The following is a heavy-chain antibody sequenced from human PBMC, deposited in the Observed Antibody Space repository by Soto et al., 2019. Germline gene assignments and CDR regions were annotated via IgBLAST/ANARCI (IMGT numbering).Heavy chain of an antibody. D-gene: IGHD6-13*01. CDR1: GFTFSSYG. J-gene: IGHJ6*02. Sequence: GGSLRLSCAASGFTFSSYGMHWVRQAPGKGLEWVAVISYDGSNKYYADSVKGRFTISRDNSKNTLYLQMNSLRAEDTAVYYCARLYSSSWYGMDVWGQGTTVTVSS. CDR2: ISYDGSNK. V-gene: IGHV3-30*03. CDR3: ARLYSSSWYGMDV.